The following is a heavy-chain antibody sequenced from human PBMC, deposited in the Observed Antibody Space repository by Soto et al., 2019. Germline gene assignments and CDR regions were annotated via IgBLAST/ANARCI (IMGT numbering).Heavy chain of an antibody. D-gene: IGHD3-3*01. CDR2: ISGSGGST. Sequence: GGSLRLSCAASGFTFSSYAMSWVRQAPGKGLEWVSAISGSGGSTYYADSVKGRFTIPRDNSKNTLYLQMNSLRAEDTAVYYCAKAPYYDFWSGYPTPDVWGQGTKVTVSS. J-gene: IGHJ6*02. CDR1: GFTFSSYA. V-gene: IGHV3-23*01. CDR3: AKAPYYDFWSGYPTPDV.